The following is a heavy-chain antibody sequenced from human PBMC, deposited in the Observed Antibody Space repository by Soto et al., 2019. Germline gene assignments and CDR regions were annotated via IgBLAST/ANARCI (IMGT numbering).Heavy chain of an antibody. J-gene: IGHJ4*02. CDR3: AKGKTSGWYYFDY. Sequence: QPGGSLRLSCVASGFTFSNYAMSWVRQAPGKGLEWVSGISASGRDTYYADSVKDRFTISRDSFKNTLYLQMNSLGAEDTGTYYCAKGKTSGWYYFDYWGQGA. CDR2: ISASGRDT. V-gene: IGHV3-23*01. CDR1: GFTFSNYA. D-gene: IGHD6-19*01.